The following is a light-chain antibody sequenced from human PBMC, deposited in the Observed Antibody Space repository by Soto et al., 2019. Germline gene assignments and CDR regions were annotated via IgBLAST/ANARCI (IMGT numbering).Light chain of an antibody. CDR3: LQKYFYPFP. Sequence: AIQMTQSPSSLSASIGDRVTITCRASQGIRNDLDWFQQKPGKAPKLLIYASSNLQSGVPARFSGSGSGTDFTLTISRLQPEGFATYYCLQKYFYPFPFGRGTKVDI. J-gene: IGKJ3*01. CDR2: ASS. CDR1: QGIRND. V-gene: IGKV1-6*01.